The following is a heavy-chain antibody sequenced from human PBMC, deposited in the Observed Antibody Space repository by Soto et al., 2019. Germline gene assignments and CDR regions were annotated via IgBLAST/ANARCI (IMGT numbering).Heavy chain of an antibody. CDR2: IYYSGST. CDR3: ARLYYDFWSGYSNDSSARFDP. V-gene: IGHV4-59*08. CDR1: GGSISSYY. D-gene: IGHD3-3*01. Sequence: SETLSLTCTVSGGSISSYYWSWIRQPPGKGLEWIGYIYYSGSTNYNPSLKSRVTISVDTSKNQFSLKLSSVTAADTAVYYCARLYYDFWSGYSNDSSARFDPWGQGTLVTVSS. J-gene: IGHJ5*02.